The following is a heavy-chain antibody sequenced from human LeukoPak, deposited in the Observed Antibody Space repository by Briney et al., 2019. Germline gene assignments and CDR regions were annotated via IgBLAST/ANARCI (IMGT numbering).Heavy chain of an antibody. CDR2: ISYDGSNK. V-gene: IGHV3-30-3*01. D-gene: IGHD6-19*01. CDR1: GDIFSSYA. J-gene: IGHJ4*02. CDR3: AREGSSGWYLDY. Sequence: GRSLRLSCAASGDIFSSYAMHWVREAPGKGLERVAVISYDGSNKYYADSVKGRFTISRDNSKNTLYLQINRLRAADTAVYYCAREGSSGWYLDYRGQGTLFTVSS.